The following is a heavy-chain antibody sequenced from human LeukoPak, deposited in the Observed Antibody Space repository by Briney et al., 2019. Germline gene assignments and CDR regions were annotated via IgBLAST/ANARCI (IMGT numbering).Heavy chain of an antibody. J-gene: IGHJ6*02. Sequence: GGSLRLSCAASGFNFSTYSMNWVRQAPGKGLEWVSYVSRSSSATSYADSVKGRFTVSRDNAKSSLYLQMNSLRAEDTAVYYCAKNFYFMDVWGQGITVTVSS. D-gene: IGHD2/OR15-2a*01. CDR2: VSRSSSAT. CDR1: GFNFSTYS. CDR3: AKNFYFMDV. V-gene: IGHV3-48*04.